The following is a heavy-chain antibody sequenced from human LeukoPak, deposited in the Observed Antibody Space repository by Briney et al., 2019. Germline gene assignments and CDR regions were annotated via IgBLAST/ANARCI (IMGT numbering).Heavy chain of an antibody. Sequence: KPSETLSLTCTVSGGSISSYYWSWIRQPPGKGLEWIAYIYYSGSTDYNPSLKSRVTMSLDTSKNQFSLKLSSVTAADTAVYYCARHDPIVGTPDAFDIWGQGTMVTVSS. D-gene: IGHD1-26*01. J-gene: IGHJ3*02. CDR1: GGSISSYY. CDR3: ARHDPIVGTPDAFDI. V-gene: IGHV4-59*08. CDR2: IYYSGST.